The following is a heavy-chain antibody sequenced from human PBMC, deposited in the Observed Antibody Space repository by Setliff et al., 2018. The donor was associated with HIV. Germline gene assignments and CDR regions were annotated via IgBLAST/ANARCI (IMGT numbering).Heavy chain of an antibody. Sequence: SETLSLTCTVSGDSINTHYWSWIRQPPGKGLEWIGEVFHSGSANSNTSLRSRVMISVDTSKNQFSLKLSYVTAADRAVYYCARHRDTPGSSWIYYYSYMDVWGKGTTVTVSS. CDR1: GDSINTHY. J-gene: IGHJ6*03. V-gene: IGHV4-59*08. D-gene: IGHD6-13*01. CDR3: ARHRDTPGSSWIYYYSYMDV. CDR2: VFHSGSA.